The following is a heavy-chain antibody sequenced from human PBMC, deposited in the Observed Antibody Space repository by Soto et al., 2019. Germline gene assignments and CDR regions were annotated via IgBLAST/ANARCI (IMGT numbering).Heavy chain of an antibody. CDR1: GFTVSSNY. Sequence: EVKLVETGGGLIQPGGSLRLSCAASGFTVSSNYMSWVRQAPGKGLKWVSVLYSGGSTYYADSVKGRFTISRDNSKNTLYLQMNSLRVEDTAVYYCAREEAAGAGYSYYRYGMDVWGQGTTVTVSS. V-gene: IGHV3-53*02. J-gene: IGHJ6*02. CDR2: LYSGGST. CDR3: AREEAAGAGYSYYRYGMDV. D-gene: IGHD6-13*01.